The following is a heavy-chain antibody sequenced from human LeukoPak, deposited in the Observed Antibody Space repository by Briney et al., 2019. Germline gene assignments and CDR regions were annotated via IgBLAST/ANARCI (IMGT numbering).Heavy chain of an antibody. CDR3: ASSFRASFWFDP. CDR1: GGSISSYY. J-gene: IGHJ5*02. Sequence: SETLSLTCTVSGGSISSYYWSWIRQPPGKGLEWIGYIYYSGSTNYNPSLKSRVTISVDTSKNQFSLKLSSVTAVDTAVYYCASSFRASFWFDPWGQGTLVTVSS. D-gene: IGHD3-10*01. CDR2: IYYSGST. V-gene: IGHV4-59*08.